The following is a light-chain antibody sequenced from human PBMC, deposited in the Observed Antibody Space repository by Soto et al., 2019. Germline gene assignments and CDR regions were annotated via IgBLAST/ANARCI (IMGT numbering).Light chain of an antibody. CDR2: DAS. J-gene: IGKJ3*01. Sequence: DIQMTQSPSSLSASVGDRVTITCQASQDISNYSNWYQQKPGKAPKLLIYDASNLETGVPSRFSGSGSGTDFTFTISSLQPEDIATYYCQQYDTLRVTFGPGTKGDIK. CDR3: QQYDTLRVT. V-gene: IGKV1-33*01. CDR1: QDISNY.